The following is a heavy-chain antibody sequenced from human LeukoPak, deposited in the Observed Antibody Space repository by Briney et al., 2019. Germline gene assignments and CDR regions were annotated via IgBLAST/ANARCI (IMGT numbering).Heavy chain of an antibody. CDR1: GYTFTSYY. Sequence: ASVTVSCKASGYTFTSYYMHWVRQAPGQGLEWMGIINPSGGSTSYAQKFQGRVTMTRDTSTSTVYMELSSLRSEDTAVYYCARDRRDDYVWGSYRDYYFDYWGQGTLVTVSS. V-gene: IGHV1-46*01. CDR2: INPSGGST. D-gene: IGHD3-16*02. J-gene: IGHJ4*02. CDR3: ARDRRDDYVWGSYRDYYFDY.